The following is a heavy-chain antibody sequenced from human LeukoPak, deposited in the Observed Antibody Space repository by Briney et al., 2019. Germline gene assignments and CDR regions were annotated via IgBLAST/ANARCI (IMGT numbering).Heavy chain of an antibody. Sequence: GGSLRLSCAASGFTFSSYEMNWVRQAPGKGLEWVSYISSSGSTIYYADSVKGRFTISRDNAKNSLYLQMNSLRAEDTAVYYCAREGVPAAVRYANWFDPWGQGTLVTVSS. CDR1: GFTFSSYE. CDR3: AREGVPAAVRYANWFDP. D-gene: IGHD2-2*01. CDR2: ISSSGSTI. J-gene: IGHJ5*02. V-gene: IGHV3-48*03.